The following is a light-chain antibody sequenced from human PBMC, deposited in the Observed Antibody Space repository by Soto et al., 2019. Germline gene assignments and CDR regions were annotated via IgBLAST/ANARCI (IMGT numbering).Light chain of an antibody. CDR3: CSYAGSYNYV. CDR2: DVN. J-gene: IGLJ1*01. Sequence: QSVLTQPRSVSGSPRQSVTISCTGTSSDVGGYNYVSWYQQYPGKAPKLMIYDVNKRPSGVPDRFSGSKSGNTASLTISGLQAEDEADYYCCSYAGSYNYVFGTGTKLTVL. V-gene: IGLV2-11*01. CDR1: SSDVGGYNY.